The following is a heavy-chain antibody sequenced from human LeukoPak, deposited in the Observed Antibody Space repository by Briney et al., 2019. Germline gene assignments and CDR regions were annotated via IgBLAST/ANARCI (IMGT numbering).Heavy chain of an antibody. V-gene: IGHV4-4*02. CDR2: ISLRGLT. CDR3: ARHLFRYXXSGYYPSVKRWFDP. Sequence: SETLSLXCGVSGGXXSGTNWWSWXXXPXXXGLEWIGEISLRGLTNYNPSLRSRLTMSLDESKNQVSLXLTSVTAADTAVYYCARHLFRYXXSGYYPSVKRWFDPWGQGTLVTVSS. J-gene: IGHJ5*02. CDR1: GGXXSGTNW. D-gene: IGHD3-22*01.